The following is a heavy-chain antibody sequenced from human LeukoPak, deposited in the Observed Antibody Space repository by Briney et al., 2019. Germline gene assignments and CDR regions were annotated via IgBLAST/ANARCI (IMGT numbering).Heavy chain of an antibody. J-gene: IGHJ6*02. CDR1: GGTFSSYA. CDR3: ARLPLRSIAVGYYGMDV. D-gene: IGHD6-6*01. V-gene: IGHV1-69*13. Sequence: SVKVSCKASGGTFSSYAISWVRQAPGQGLEWMGGIIPIFGTANYAQKFQGRVTITADESTSTAYMELSSLRSEDTAVYYCARLPLRSIAVGYYGMDVWGQGTTVTVSS. CDR2: IIPIFGTA.